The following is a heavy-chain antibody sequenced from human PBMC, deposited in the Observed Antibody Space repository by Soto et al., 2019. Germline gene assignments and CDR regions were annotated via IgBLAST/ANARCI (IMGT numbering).Heavy chain of an antibody. D-gene: IGHD3-3*01. CDR2: MSPNSGNT. CDR1: GYTFTSYD. V-gene: IGHV1-8*01. CDR3: ARADFWSGYLYYYYYMDV. J-gene: IGHJ6*03. Sequence: QVQLVQSGAEVKKPGASVKVSCKASGYTFTSYDINWVRQATGQGLEWMGWMSPNSGNTGYAQKFQGRVTMTRNTSISTAYMELSSLRSEDTAVYYCARADFWSGYLYYYYYMDVWGKGTTVTVSS.